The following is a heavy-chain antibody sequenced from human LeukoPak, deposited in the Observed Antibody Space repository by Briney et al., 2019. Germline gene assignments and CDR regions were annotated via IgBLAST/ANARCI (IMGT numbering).Heavy chain of an antibody. Sequence: GGSLRLSCAASGFTFSSYSMNWVRQAPGKGLEWVSSISSSSSYIYYADSVKGRFTISRDNAKNSLYLQMNSLRAEDTAVYYCARAVVAAGNPHLYYFDYWGQGTLVTVSS. CDR1: GFTFSSYS. CDR2: ISSSSSYI. D-gene: IGHD6-13*01. J-gene: IGHJ4*02. V-gene: IGHV3-21*01. CDR3: ARAVVAAGNPHLYYFDY.